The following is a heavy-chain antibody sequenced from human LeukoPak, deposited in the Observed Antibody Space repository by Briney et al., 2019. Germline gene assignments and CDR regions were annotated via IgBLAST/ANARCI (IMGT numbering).Heavy chain of an antibody. Sequence: GGSLRLSCAASGFTFSSYAMSWLRQAPGKGLEWVSAFSGSGGSTYYADSVKGRFTISRDNSKNTLYLQMNSLRAEDTAVYYCAKVIKSPQQLVFDYWGQGTLVTVSS. D-gene: IGHD6-13*01. V-gene: IGHV3-23*01. J-gene: IGHJ4*02. CDR1: GFTFSSYA. CDR2: FSGSGGST. CDR3: AKVIKSPQQLVFDY.